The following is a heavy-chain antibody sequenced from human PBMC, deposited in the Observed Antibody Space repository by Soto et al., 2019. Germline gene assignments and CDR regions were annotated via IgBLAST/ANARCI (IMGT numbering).Heavy chain of an antibody. CDR2: ISGYNGNT. Sequence: QVQLVQSGAEVKKPGASVKVSCKASGYTFTSYGISWVRQAPGQGLEWMGWISGYNGNTNYAQKFQGRVTMTRDTTTSTVYMELRSLRSDDTSVYYCARVRRTWTDYYYGVDVWGQGTTVTVSS. CDR1: GYTFTSYG. V-gene: IGHV1-18*01. D-gene: IGHD1-1*01. J-gene: IGHJ6*02. CDR3: ARVRRTWTDYYYGVDV.